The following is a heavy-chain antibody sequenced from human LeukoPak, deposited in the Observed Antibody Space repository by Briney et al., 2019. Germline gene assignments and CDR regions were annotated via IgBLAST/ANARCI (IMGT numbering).Heavy chain of an antibody. V-gene: IGHV3-23*01. CDR2: ISGSGGST. CDR3: AKDMSSMLLLLRPNSLFDY. J-gene: IGHJ4*02. CDR1: GFTFSSYA. D-gene: IGHD3-22*01. Sequence: GGSLRLSCAASGFTFSSYAMSWVRQAPGKGLEWVSAISGSGGSTYYADSVKGRFTISRDNSKNTLYLQMNSLRAEDTAVYYCAKDMSSMLLLLRPNSLFDYWGQGTLVTVSS.